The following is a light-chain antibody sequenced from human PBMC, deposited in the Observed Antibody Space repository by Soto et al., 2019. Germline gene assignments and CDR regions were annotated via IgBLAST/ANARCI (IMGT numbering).Light chain of an antibody. V-gene: IGKV1-5*01. CDR2: DAS. Sequence: DIQMTQSPSTLSASVGDRGTVTCRASQSFSTWLAWYQQKPGKAPKLLIYDASNLESGVPSRFSGSGSGTEFTLTITSLQPDDFATYYCQQYYRYPLTFGGGTTVEIK. CDR1: QSFSTW. J-gene: IGKJ4*01. CDR3: QQYYRYPLT.